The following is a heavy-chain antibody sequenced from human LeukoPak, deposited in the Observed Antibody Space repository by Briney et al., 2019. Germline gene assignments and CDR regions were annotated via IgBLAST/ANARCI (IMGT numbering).Heavy chain of an antibody. D-gene: IGHD2-15*01. Sequence: GGSLRLSCAASGSTVSSNYMSWVRQAPGKGLEWVSVIYSGGSTYYADSVKGRFTISRDNSKNTLYLQMNSLRAEDTAVYYCARKGGYYYYGMDVWGKGTTVTVSS. J-gene: IGHJ6*04. CDR3: ARKGGYYYYGMDV. CDR1: GSTVSSNY. CDR2: IYSGGST. V-gene: IGHV3-53*01.